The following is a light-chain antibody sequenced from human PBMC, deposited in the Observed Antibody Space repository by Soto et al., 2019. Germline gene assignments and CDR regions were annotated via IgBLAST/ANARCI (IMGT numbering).Light chain of an antibody. CDR3: QQYNNWPPIT. CDR1: QSVSSN. CDR2: GAS. V-gene: IGKV3-15*01. J-gene: IGKJ5*01. Sequence: DIVMPQSPATLSVSPGDRATLSCRASQSVSSNLAWYQQKPGQAPRLIIYGASTRATGIPARFSGSGSGTEFTLTISSLQSEDFAVYYCQQYNNWPPITFGQGTRLDIK.